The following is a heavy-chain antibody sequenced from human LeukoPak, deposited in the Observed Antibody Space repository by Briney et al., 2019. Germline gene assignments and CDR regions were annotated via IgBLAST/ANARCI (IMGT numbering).Heavy chain of an antibody. CDR3: ASSTQYYYYYYMDV. CDR2: IYYSGST. CDR1: GYSISSGYY. V-gene: IGHV4-38-2*01. J-gene: IGHJ6*03. Sequence: SETLSLTCAVSGYSISSGYYWGWIRQPPGKGLEWIGSIYYSGSTYYNPSLKSRVTISVDTSKNQFSLKLSSVTAADTAVYYCASSTQYYYYYYMDVWGKGTTVTVSS. D-gene: IGHD2-2*01.